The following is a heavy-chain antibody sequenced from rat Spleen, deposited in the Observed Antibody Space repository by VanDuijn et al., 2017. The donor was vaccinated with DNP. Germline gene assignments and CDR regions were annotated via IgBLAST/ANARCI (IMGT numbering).Heavy chain of an antibody. Sequence: EVQLVESGGGLVQPGRSMRLSCAASGLTFSNFGMAWVRQAPKKGLEWVSYITFDGDSTYYRDSVKGRFTISRENGKDTLYLQMDSLRSEDTATYYCTTSGSAGFVYWGQGTLVTVSS. CDR2: ITFDGDST. D-gene: IGHD5-1*01. V-gene: IGHV5-27*01. CDR1: GLTFSNFG. CDR3: TTSGSAGFVY. J-gene: IGHJ3*01.